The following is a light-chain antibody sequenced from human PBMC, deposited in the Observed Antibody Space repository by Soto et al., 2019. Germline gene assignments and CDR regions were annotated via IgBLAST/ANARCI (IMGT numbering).Light chain of an antibody. J-gene: IGKJ2*01. CDR3: QQYGSSPYT. CDR1: QSVSSSY. V-gene: IGKV3D-20*01. CDR2: DAS. Sequence: EIELTQSPATLSLSPGDRATLSCGASQSVSSSYLAWYQQKPGLAPSLLIYDASSRATGIPDRFSGSGSGTYFTLTISRLEHEDFAVYYCQQYGSSPYTFGQGTKLEIK.